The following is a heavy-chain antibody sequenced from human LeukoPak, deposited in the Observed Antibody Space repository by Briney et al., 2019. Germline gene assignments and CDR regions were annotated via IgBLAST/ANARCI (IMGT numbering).Heavy chain of an antibody. Sequence: SQTLSLTCTVSGGSISSGGYHWSWIRQHPGKGLEWIGYMYYSGSTYYNPSLKSRVTISVDTSKNQFSLKLSSVTAADTAVYYCARAIFGVVTPFDIWGQGTMVTVSS. V-gene: IGHV4-31*03. CDR2: MYYSGST. J-gene: IGHJ3*02. CDR3: ARAIFGVVTPFDI. D-gene: IGHD3-3*01. CDR1: GGSISSGGYH.